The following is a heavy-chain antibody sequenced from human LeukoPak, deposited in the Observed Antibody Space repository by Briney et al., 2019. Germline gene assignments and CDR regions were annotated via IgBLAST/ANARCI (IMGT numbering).Heavy chain of an antibody. J-gene: IGHJ4*02. V-gene: IGHV4-61*01. CDR2: IYYSGST. D-gene: IGHD3-10*01. CDR3: ARSGYYYGSGRPPVDFDY. Sequence: PSETLSLTCTVSGGSISSGSYYWRWIRQPPGKGLEWIGYIYYSGSTNYNPSLKSRVTISVDTSKNQFSLKLSSVTAADTAVYYCARSGYYYGSGRPPVDFDYWGQGTLVTVSS. CDR1: GGSISSGSYY.